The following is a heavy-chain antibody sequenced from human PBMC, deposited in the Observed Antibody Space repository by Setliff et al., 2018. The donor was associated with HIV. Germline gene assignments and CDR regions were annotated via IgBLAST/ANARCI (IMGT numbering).Heavy chain of an antibody. V-gene: IGHV1-46*01. J-gene: IGHJ4*02. CDR2: INPSDGAT. D-gene: IGHD6-13*01. CDR3: ARECHIAAADARLANYFDY. CDR1: GYTFTNSF. Sequence: ASVKVSCKASGYTFTNSFIHWVRQAPGQGLEWMGIINPSDGATTYAQRFEGGVTMTSDTSTNTVYMELSSLRSEDTAVYICARECHIAAADARLANYFDYWGQGTLVTVPQ.